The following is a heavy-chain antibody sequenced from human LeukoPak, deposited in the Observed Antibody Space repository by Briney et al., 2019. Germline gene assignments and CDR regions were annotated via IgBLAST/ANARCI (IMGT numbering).Heavy chain of an antibody. Sequence: GGSLRLSCAASGFTFSTYEMHWVRQAPGKGLEWVAVISHDGNDQYYADSVRGRFTISRDNSKNALYLQMNSLRVEDTAVYYCARDRDCSRTSCFNAFDVWGQGTMAIVSS. CDR2: ISHDGNDQ. V-gene: IGHV3-30*04. D-gene: IGHD2-2*01. J-gene: IGHJ3*01. CDR1: GFTFSTYE. CDR3: ARDRDCSRTSCFNAFDV.